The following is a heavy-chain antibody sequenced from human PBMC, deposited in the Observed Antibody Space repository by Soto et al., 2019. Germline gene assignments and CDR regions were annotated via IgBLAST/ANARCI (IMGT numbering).Heavy chain of an antibody. CDR2: MSHSGGT. CDR1: GGSVNSGSYY. Sequence: QVQLQQWGAGLLKPSETLSLTCAVYGGSVNSGSYYWSWIRQPPGKGLEWIGEMSHSGGTHFNPSLKSRVTISVDTSKNQFSLTMSSVTAADTALYYCARVERGTATTVVDAFDIWGPGTLVTVSS. V-gene: IGHV4-34*01. D-gene: IGHD1-1*01. J-gene: IGHJ3*02. CDR3: ARVERGTATTVVDAFDI.